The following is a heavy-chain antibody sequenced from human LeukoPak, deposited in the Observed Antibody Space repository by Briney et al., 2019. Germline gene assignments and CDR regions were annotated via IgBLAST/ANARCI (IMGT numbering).Heavy chain of an antibody. CDR2: MYNSGNT. CDR1: GGSLASSNW. J-gene: IGHJ4*02. Sequence: SGTLSLTCAVSGGSLASSNWWTWVRQPPGKGLEWIGEMYNSGNTNYNPSLKSRVTISMDNSKNQFSLNLTSVTAADTAVYYCARVARCTSCFDVDYWGQGTLVTVSS. V-gene: IGHV4-4*02. D-gene: IGHD2-2*01. CDR3: ARVARCTSCFDVDY.